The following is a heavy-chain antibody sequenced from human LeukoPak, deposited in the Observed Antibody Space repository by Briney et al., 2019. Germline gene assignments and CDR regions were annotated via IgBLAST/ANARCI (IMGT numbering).Heavy chain of an antibody. D-gene: IGHD6-19*01. V-gene: IGHV4-34*01. CDR2: INHSGST. J-gene: IGHJ4*02. CDR1: GGSFSGYY. Sequence: SETLSLTCAVYGGSFSGYYWSWIRQPPRKGLEWIGEINHSGSTHYNPSLKSRVTMSVDTSKNQFSLNLSSVTAVDTAVYYCARAPGSIAVAGTDFDYWGQGTLVTVSS. CDR3: ARAPGSIAVAGTDFDY.